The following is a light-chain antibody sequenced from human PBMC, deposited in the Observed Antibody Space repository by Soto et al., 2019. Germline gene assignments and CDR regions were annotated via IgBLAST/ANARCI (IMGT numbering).Light chain of an antibody. CDR1: QSISSW. CDR3: QRYNWYPYS. Sequence: DIQMTQSPSTLSASVGDRVTITCRASQSISSWLAWYQQKPGEAPKLLIYRASILVSGVPSRFSGSGSGTEFTLTISSLQPDDFATYYCQRYNWYPYSFGQGTKLEIK. CDR2: RAS. J-gene: IGKJ2*03. V-gene: IGKV1-5*03.